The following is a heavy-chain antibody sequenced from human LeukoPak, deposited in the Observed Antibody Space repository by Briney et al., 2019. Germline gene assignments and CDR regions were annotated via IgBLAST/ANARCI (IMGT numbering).Heavy chain of an antibody. V-gene: IGHV1-18*04. CDR2: ISAYNGNT. Sequence: ASVKVSCKASGYTFTSYYMHWVRQAPGQGLEWMGWISAYNGNTNYAQKLQGRVTMTTDTSTSTAYMELRSLRSDDTAVYYCARAGGTKLLWFGELSNIYYFDYWGQGTLVTVSS. J-gene: IGHJ4*02. D-gene: IGHD3-10*01. CDR3: ARAGGTKLLWFGELSNIYYFDY. CDR1: GYTFTSYY.